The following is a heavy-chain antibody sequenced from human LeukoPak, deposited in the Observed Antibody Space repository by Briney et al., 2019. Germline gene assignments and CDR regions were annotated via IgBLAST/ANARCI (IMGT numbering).Heavy chain of an antibody. V-gene: IGHV1-2*02. CDR3: APSGGTTSGFHMWYFDY. D-gene: IGHD1-1*01. J-gene: IGHJ4*02. Sequence: ASVKDSCKATGYTFTGYYMHWVRQAAGQGLEWMGWINPNSGGTNYVQKFQGRVTKTRDTSISTAYMELSRLRSDDTAVYYCAPSGGTTSGFHMWYFDYWGQGTLVTVSS. CDR2: INPNSGGT. CDR1: GYTFTGYY.